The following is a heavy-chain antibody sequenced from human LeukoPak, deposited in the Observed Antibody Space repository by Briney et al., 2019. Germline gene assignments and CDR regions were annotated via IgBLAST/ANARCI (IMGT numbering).Heavy chain of an antibody. J-gene: IGHJ4*02. Sequence: SETLSLTCTVSGGSITTSYWSWVRQPPGKGLEWIGYIFYSGNTKYNPPLESRVTISVDTSKNQFSLKLSSVTAADTAVYYCARSIAAAGDFDYWGQGTLVTVSS. CDR1: GGSITTSY. CDR3: ARSIAAAGDFDY. D-gene: IGHD6-13*01. V-gene: IGHV4-59*08. CDR2: IFYSGNT.